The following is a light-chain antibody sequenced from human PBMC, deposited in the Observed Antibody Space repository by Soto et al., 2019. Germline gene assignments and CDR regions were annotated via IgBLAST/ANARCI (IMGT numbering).Light chain of an antibody. CDR3: SQRFT. CDR1: QSVSSY. CDR2: DAS. J-gene: IGKJ5*01. Sequence: EIVLTQSPATLSLSPGERATLSCRASQSVSSYLAWYQQKPGQAPRLLIYDASNRATGIPARFSGSGSRTNFTLNISHLHPEHFAVYYCSQRFTFGQGTRLEMK. V-gene: IGKV3-11*01.